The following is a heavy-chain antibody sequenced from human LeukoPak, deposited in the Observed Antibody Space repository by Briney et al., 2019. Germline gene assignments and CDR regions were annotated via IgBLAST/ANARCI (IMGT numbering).Heavy chain of an antibody. CDR1: GFTFSSYS. D-gene: IGHD2-2*01. J-gene: IGHJ4*02. Sequence: GGSLRLSCAASGFTFSSYSMNWVRQAPGQGLEWVSSISSSSSYIYYADSVKGRFTISRDNAKNSLYLQMNSLRAEDTAVYYCARVEGYCSSTSCPANYWGQGTLVTVSS. CDR3: ARVEGYCSSTSCPANY. CDR2: ISSSSSYI. V-gene: IGHV3-21*01.